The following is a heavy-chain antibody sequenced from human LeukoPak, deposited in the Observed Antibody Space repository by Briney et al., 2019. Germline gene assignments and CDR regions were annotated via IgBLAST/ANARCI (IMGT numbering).Heavy chain of an antibody. CDR1: GGTISSYY. CDR3: AREDYCSGGSCYSGYFQH. D-gene: IGHD2-15*01. V-gene: IGHV4-59*01. J-gene: IGHJ1*01. CDR2: IHDSGST. Sequence: PSETLSLICAVSGGTISSYYWNWIRQPPGKGLEWIGYIHDSGSTKYNPSLKSRVTISVDTSKNQFSLKLSSVTAADTAVYYCAREDYCSGGSCYSGYFQHWGQGTLVTVSS.